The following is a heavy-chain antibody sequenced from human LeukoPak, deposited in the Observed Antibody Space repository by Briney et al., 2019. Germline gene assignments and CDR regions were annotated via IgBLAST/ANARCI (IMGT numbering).Heavy chain of an antibody. J-gene: IGHJ5*02. Sequence: GGSLRLSCAASGFTFSSYSMNWVRQAPGKGLEWVSSISSSSYIYYADSVKGRFTISRDNAKNSLYLQMNSLRAEDTAVYYCARDPFVVVPAASYWFDPWGQGTLVTVS. CDR1: GFTFSSYS. CDR2: ISSSSYI. CDR3: ARDPFVVVPAASYWFDP. V-gene: IGHV3-21*01. D-gene: IGHD2-2*01.